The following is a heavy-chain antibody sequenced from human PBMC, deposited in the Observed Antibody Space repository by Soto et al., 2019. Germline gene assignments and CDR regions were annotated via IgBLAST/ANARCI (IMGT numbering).Heavy chain of an antibody. CDR3: AREDPPSLT. Sequence: VQQVQSGAEVKKPGASVKVSCTASGYTFTSYGISWVRQAPGQGLEVMGWISAYNGNTNYAQPLQGRVTMTTHTPTSTPHMQLRSPGADDTPVDYCAREDPPSLTLGKGTLVPVSS. J-gene: IGHJ5*02. V-gene: IGHV1-18*01. CDR1: GYTFTSYG. D-gene: IGHD2-2*01. CDR2: ISAYNGNT.